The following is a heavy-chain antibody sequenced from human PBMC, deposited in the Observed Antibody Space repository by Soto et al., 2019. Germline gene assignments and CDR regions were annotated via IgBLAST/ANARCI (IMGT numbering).Heavy chain of an antibody. CDR3: ARDPKGIAAADPFDY. CDR2: IIPILGIA. Sequence: QVQLVQSGAEVKKPGSSVKVSCKASGGTFSSYTISWVRQAPGQGLEWMGRIIPILGIANYAQKFQGRVTIXXDXSXXKAYMELSSLRSEDTAVYYCARDPKGIAAADPFDYWGQGTLVTVSS. D-gene: IGHD6-13*01. V-gene: IGHV1-69*08. J-gene: IGHJ4*02. CDR1: GGTFSSYT.